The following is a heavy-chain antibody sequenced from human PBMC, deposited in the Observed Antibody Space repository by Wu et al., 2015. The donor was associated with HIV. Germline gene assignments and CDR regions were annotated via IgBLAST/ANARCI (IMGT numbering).Heavy chain of an antibody. J-gene: IGHJ6*03. CDR3: ARDDGYSYGKPSYYYMDV. CDR2: IIPIFGTA. Sequence: QVQLVQSGAEVKKPGSSVKVSCKASGGTFSSYAISWVRQAPGQGLEWMGGIIPIFGTANYAQKFQGRVTITADESTSTAYMELSSLRSEDTAVYYCARDDGYSYGKPSYYYMDVWGKGTTGHRLL. CDR1: GGTFSSYA. D-gene: IGHD5-18*01. V-gene: IGHV1-69*12.